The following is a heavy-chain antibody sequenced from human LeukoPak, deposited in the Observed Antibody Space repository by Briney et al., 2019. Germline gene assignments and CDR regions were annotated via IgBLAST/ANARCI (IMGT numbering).Heavy chain of an antibody. V-gene: IGHV4-4*07. D-gene: IGHD6-19*01. CDR2: IYTSGST. CDR3: ARGGDSSGFY. Sequence: PSETLSLTRTVSGGSISSYYWSWIRQPAGKGLEWIGRIYTSGSTNYNPSLKSRVTISVDKSKNQFSLKLSSVTAADTAVCYCARGGDSSGFYWGQGTLVTVSS. CDR1: GGSISSYY. J-gene: IGHJ4*02.